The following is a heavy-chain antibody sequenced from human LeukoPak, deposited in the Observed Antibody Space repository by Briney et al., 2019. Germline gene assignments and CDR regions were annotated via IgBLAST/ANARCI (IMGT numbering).Heavy chain of an antibody. D-gene: IGHD2-2*01. CDR3: ARTEMQGGWWTSWSGVYCSSTSCHDAFDI. Sequence: ASVKVSCKASGYTFTSYDINWVRQATGQGLEWMGWMNPNSGNTGYAQKFQGRVTITRNTSISTAYMELSSLRSEDTAVYYCARTEMQGGWWTSWSGVYCSSTSCHDAFDIWGQGTMVTVSS. J-gene: IGHJ3*02. V-gene: IGHV1-8*03. CDR2: MNPNSGNT. CDR1: GYTFTSYD.